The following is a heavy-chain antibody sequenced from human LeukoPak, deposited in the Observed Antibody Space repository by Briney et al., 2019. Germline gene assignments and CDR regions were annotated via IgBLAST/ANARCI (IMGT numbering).Heavy chain of an antibody. V-gene: IGHV3-23*01. CDR2: ISGSGGST. Sequence: GGSLRLSCAASGFTFSSYAMSWVRQAPGKGLEWVSAISGSGGSTYYADSVKGRFTISRDNSKNTLYLQMNSLRAEDTAVYYRAKDKFRAYYYDSSGYPFDYWGQGTLVTVSS. CDR3: AKDKFRAYYYDSSGYPFDY. D-gene: IGHD3-22*01. J-gene: IGHJ4*02. CDR1: GFTFSSYA.